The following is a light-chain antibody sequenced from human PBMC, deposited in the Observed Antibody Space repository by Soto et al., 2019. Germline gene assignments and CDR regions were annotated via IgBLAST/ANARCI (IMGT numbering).Light chain of an antibody. CDR3: HQYGYSLWT. CDR1: QSVSSK. V-gene: IGKV3-20*01. J-gene: IGKJ1*01. Sequence: EVVMTQSPATLSVSPGERATLSCRASQSVSSKLAWYQQKPGQAPRLLIYGASSRATGIPDRFSGSGSGTDFTLTISRLEPEDFALYYCHQYGYSLWTFGQGTKVDI. CDR2: GAS.